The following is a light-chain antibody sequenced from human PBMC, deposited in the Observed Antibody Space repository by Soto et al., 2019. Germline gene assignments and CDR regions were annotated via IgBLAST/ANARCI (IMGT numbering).Light chain of an antibody. CDR2: DVT. Sequence: QSALTQPRSVSGSPGQSVTISCTGTSSNVGDYNYVSWYQQHPGKAPKVMIYDVTKRPAGVPDRFSGSKSGNSASLTISGLQAEDEADYYCGSYAGNYIYVFGTGTKLTVL. J-gene: IGLJ1*01. CDR3: GSYAGNYIYV. V-gene: IGLV2-11*01. CDR1: SSNVGDYNY.